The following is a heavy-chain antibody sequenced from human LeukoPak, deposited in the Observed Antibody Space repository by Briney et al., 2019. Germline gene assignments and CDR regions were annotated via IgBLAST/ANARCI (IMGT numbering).Heavy chain of an antibody. V-gene: IGHV3-49*03. CDR1: GFTFGDHS. CDR2: IRSKAYGGTA. D-gene: IGHD3-9*01. J-gene: IGHJ4*02. Sequence: PGRSLRLSCTASGFTFGDHSVSWFRQAPGKGLEWVGFIRSKAYGGTAEYAASVKGGFTISRDDSKSVAYLQMDSLKTEDTAVYYCTREIRYFDWFQADYWGQGTLVTVSS. CDR3: TREIRYFDWFQADY.